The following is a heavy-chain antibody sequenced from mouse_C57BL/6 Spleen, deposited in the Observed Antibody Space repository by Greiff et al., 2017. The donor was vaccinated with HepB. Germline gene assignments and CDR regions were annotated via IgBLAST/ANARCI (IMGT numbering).Heavy chain of an antibody. CDR3: ARVGGQYYGSSYEDYAMDY. CDR2: ISYDGSN. Sequence: EVKLMESGPGLVKPSQSLSLTCSVTGYSITSGYYWNWIRQFPGNKLEWMGYISYDGSNNYNPSLKNRISITRDTSKNQFFLKLNSVTTEDTATYYCARVGGQYYGSSYEDYAMDYWGQGTSVTVSS. D-gene: IGHD1-1*01. V-gene: IGHV3-6*01. J-gene: IGHJ4*01. CDR1: GYSITSGYY.